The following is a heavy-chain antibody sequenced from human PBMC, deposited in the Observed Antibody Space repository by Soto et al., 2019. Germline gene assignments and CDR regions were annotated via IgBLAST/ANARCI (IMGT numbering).Heavy chain of an antibody. J-gene: IGHJ4*02. D-gene: IGHD6-6*01. CDR1: GGSFSGYY. Sequence: QVQLQQWGAGLLKPSETLSLTCAVYGGSFSGYYWSWIRQPPGKGLEWIGEINHSGSTNYNPSLKSRLTISVDTSKNQFSLKLSSVTAADTAVYYCARGFRVSLDYWGQGTLVTVSS. CDR2: INHSGST. V-gene: IGHV4-34*01. CDR3: ARGFRVSLDY.